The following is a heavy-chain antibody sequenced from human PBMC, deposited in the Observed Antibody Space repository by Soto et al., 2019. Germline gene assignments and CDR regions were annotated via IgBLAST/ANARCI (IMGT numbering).Heavy chain of an antibody. J-gene: IGHJ6*02. D-gene: IGHD3-16*01. CDR2: IYYSGST. Sequence: PSETLSLTCNVSGGSISSYYWSWIRQPPGKGLEWIGYIYYSGSTNYNPSLKSRVTISVDTSKNQFSLKLSSVTAADTAVYYCARSFGFYYYYGMDVWGQGTTVTVFS. CDR1: GGSISSYY. CDR3: ARSFGFYYYYGMDV. V-gene: IGHV4-59*01.